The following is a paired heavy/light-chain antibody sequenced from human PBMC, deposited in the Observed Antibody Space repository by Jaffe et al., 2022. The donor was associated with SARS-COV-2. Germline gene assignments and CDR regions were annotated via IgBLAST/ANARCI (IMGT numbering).Heavy chain of an antibody. CDR1: GFTFSSYS. V-gene: IGHV3-21*01. D-gene: IGHD2-2*01. J-gene: IGHJ6*03. CDR2: ISSSSSYI. Sequence: EVQLVESGGGLVKPGGSLRLSCAASGFTFSSYSMNWVRQAPGKGLEWVSSISSSSSYIYYADSVKGRFTISRDNAKNSLYLQMNSLRAEDTAVYYCARAGGDPGTRYCSSTSCYVVDYYYYYYMDVWGKGTTVTVSS. CDR3: ARAGGDPGTRYCSSTSCYVVDYYYYYYMDV.
Light chain of an antibody. CDR1: QSVSSY. Sequence: EIVLTQSPATLSLSPGERATLSCRASQSVSSYLAWYQQKPGQAPRLLIYDASNRATGIPARFSGSGSGTDFTLTISSLEPEDFAVYYCQQRSNWPIFTFGPGTKVDIK. CDR3: QQRSNWPIFT. J-gene: IGKJ3*01. CDR2: DAS. V-gene: IGKV3-11*01.